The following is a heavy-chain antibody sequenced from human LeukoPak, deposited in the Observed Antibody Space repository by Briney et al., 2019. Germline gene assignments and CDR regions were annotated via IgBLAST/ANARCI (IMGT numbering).Heavy chain of an antibody. CDR2: ISYDGSDK. CDR3: AKGPVSGFRSPFDS. CDR1: GFTFSSYE. Sequence: PGGSLRLSCAASGFTFSSYEMNWVRQAPGKGLEWVAVISYDGSDKYYADSVKGRFTISRDNSKNTLYLEMNSLRAEDTAVYYCAKGPVSGFRSPFDSWGQGTLVTVSS. D-gene: IGHD1-26*01. J-gene: IGHJ4*02. V-gene: IGHV3-30*18.